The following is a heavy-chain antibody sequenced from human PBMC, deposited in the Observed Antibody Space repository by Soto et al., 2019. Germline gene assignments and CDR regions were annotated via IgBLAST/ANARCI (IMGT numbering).Heavy chain of an antibody. CDR3: AKGIRRRSKNSSSFELGTFDY. J-gene: IGHJ4*02. D-gene: IGHD6-6*01. Sequence: GGSLRLSCAASGFTFSSYGMHWVRQAPGKGLEWVAVISYDGSNKYYADSVKGRFIISRDNSKNTLYLQMNSLRAEDTAVYYCAKGIRRRSKNSSSFELGTFDYWGQGTLVTVSS. CDR2: ISYDGSNK. CDR1: GFTFSSYG. V-gene: IGHV3-30*18.